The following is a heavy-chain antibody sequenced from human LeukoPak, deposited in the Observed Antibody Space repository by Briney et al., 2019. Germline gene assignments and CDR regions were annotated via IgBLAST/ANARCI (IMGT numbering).Heavy chain of an antibody. CDR2: ISSSSSTI. CDR1: GFTFSSYS. J-gene: IGHJ6*03. CDR3: ARVIEDAYYYYYMDV. D-gene: IGHD2-21*01. V-gene: IGHV3-48*01. Sequence: PGGSLRLSCAASGFTFSSYSMNWVRQAPGKGLELVSYISSSSSTIYYADSVKGRFTISRDNAKNSLYLQMNSLRAEDTAVYYCARVIEDAYYYYYMDVWGKGTTVTVSS.